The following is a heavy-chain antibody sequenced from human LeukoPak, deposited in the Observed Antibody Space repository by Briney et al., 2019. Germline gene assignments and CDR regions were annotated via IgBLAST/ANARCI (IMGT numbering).Heavy chain of an antibody. CDR1: GGSISSGSYY. Sequence: PSETLSLTCTVSGGSISSGSYYWGWIRQPPGTGLEWIGSIYYSGSTYYNPSLKSRVTISVDTSKNQFSLKLSSVTAADTAVYYCARHRNEYDYGDYQVIDYWGQGTLVTVSS. CDR3: ARHRNEYDYGDYQVIDY. D-gene: IGHD4-17*01. V-gene: IGHV4-39*01. CDR2: IYYSGST. J-gene: IGHJ4*02.